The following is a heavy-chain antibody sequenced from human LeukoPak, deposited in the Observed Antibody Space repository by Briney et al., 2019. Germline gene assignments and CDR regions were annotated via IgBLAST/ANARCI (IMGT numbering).Heavy chain of an antibody. V-gene: IGHV3-30*02. Sequence: GGSLRLSCAASGFTFSSYGMHWVRQAPGTGLEWVAFIRSDGSNKNYADSVKGRFTISRDNSKSTLYLQMNSLRAEDTAVYYCARPKMAVVTPLDYWGQGTLVTVSS. J-gene: IGHJ4*02. D-gene: IGHD4-23*01. CDR3: ARPKMAVVTPLDY. CDR1: GFTFSSYG. CDR2: IRSDGSNK.